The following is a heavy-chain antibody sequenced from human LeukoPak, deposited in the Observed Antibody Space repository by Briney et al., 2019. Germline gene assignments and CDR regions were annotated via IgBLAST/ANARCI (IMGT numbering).Heavy chain of an antibody. D-gene: IGHD5-24*01. CDR1: GGSISRYY. CDR2: IYTSGST. J-gene: IGHJ6*02. CDR3: ARAGAGYNYYYYYGMDV. Sequence: SETRSLTCTVAGGSISRYYGSWIRQPAGEGLEWIGRIYTSGSTNYNPSLKSRVTMSVDTSKNQFSLKLSSVTSADAAVYYCARAGAGYNYYYYYGMDVWGQGTTVTVSS. V-gene: IGHV4-4*07.